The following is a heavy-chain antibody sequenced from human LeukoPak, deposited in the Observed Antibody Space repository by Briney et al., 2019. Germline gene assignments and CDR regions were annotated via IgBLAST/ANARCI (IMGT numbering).Heavy chain of an antibody. CDR3: ARVGYYESSGYYEY. CDR1: GYAFTSYA. D-gene: IGHD3-22*01. V-gene: IGHV1-3*01. Sequence: ASVKVSCKASGYAFTSYAMHWVRQAPGQRLEWMGWINAGNGNTKYSQKFQGRVTMTRDTSISTVYMELSRLRSDDTAVYYCARVGYYESSGYYEYWGQGTLVTVYS. CDR2: INAGNGNT. J-gene: IGHJ4*02.